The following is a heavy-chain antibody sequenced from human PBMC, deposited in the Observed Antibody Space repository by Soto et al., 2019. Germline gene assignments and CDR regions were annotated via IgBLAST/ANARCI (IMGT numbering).Heavy chain of an antibody. J-gene: IGHJ4*02. D-gene: IGHD2-21*01. CDR3: AKWTYLDL. CDR2: IVGSDAKT. Sequence: LRXSFTTSGFSLASFALTWVRQAPGQGLEWVATIVGSDAKTHYADSVKGRFSISRDTSRNTVYLQMNNLRADDTDTYYCAKWTYLDLWGQGTRVTVSS. V-gene: IGHV3-23*01. CDR1: GFSLASFA.